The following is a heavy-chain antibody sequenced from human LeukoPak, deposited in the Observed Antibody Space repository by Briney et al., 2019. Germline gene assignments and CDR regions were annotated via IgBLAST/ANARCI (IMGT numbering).Heavy chain of an antibody. V-gene: IGHV3-48*02. CDR1: GGTLSDYY. J-gene: IGHJ4*02. CDR2: INIKSNGI. CDR3: AGGGDGGWAIDK. Sequence: GGSLRLSCSLSGGTLSDYYMNWVRQAPGKGLEWVSYINIKSNGIFYADSMRGRFTISRDNARNSLYLQINGLREEETALYYCAGGGDGGWAIDKWGQGTLVIVSS. D-gene: IGHD6-19*01.